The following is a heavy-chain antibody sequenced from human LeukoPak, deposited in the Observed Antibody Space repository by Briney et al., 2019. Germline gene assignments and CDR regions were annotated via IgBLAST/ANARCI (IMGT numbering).Heavy chain of an antibody. CDR2: IYTSGST. CDR3: ARSSTTDANHYYYYYMDV. Sequence: KPSETLSLTCTVSGGSINSGSYYWNWIRQPAGEGLEWIGRIYTSGSTNYNPSLKSRVTISVDTSKNQFSLKLSSVAAAGTAVYYCARSSTTDANHYYYYYMDVWGRGTTVTVSS. D-gene: IGHD2-2*01. V-gene: IGHV4-61*02. CDR1: GGSINSGSYY. J-gene: IGHJ6*03.